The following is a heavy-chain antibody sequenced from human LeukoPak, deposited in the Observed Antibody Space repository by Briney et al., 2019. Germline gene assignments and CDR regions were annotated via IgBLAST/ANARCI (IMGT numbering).Heavy chain of an antibody. CDR1: GGSLSSGDYY. CDR3: ARGGIVGTTIWFDP. Sequence: SETLSLTCTVSGGSLSSGDYYWSWIRQPPGKGLEWIGYISHDGIADYNPSLKSRVTISMDRSKNQFSLKLSSVIAADTAVYYCARGGIVGTTIWFDPWGQGTLVTVSS. D-gene: IGHD1-26*01. CDR2: ISHDGIA. J-gene: IGHJ5*02. V-gene: IGHV4-61*08.